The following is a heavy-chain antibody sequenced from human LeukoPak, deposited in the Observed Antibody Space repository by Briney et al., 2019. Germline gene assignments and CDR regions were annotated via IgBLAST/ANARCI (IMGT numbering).Heavy chain of an antibody. CDR1: GGSISGYY. D-gene: IGHD3-3*01. V-gene: IGHV4-59*01. J-gene: IGHJ4*02. Sequence: SETLSLTCTVSGGSISGYYWSWIRQSPGKGLEWIGYTKYGGATNYNPSLKSRVAVSVDTSKNQFSLKLSSVTAADTAVYYCAGGPRITIFGVVIIPDYWGQGTLVTVSS. CDR2: TKYGGAT. CDR3: AGGPRITIFGVVIIPDY.